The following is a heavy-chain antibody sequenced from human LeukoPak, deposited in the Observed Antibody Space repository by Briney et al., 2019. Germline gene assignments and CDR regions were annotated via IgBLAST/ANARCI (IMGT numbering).Heavy chain of an antibody. D-gene: IGHD5-12*01. CDR3: ARASDVATHSPALVG. Sequence: GGSLRLSCAASGFTVSSNHVSWVRQAPGKGLEWVSVIYSGDSTYYADSVKGRFTNSRDNSKNTLYLQMNSLKAEDTAVYYCARASDVATHSPALVGWGQGTLVTVSS. CDR1: GFTVSSNH. V-gene: IGHV3-53*01. J-gene: IGHJ4*02. CDR2: IYSGDST.